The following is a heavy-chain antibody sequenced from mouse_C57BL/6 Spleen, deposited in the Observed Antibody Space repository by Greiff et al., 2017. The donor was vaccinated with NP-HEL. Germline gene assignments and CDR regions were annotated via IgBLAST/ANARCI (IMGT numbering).Heavy chain of an antibody. CDR3: ARGGIYYYGSSYGYFDY. CDR1: GFTFSDYG. D-gene: IGHD1-1*01. V-gene: IGHV5-17*01. J-gene: IGHJ2*01. Sequence: EVKLMESGGGLVKPGGSLKLSCAASGFTFSDYGMHWVRQAPEKGLEWVAYISSGSSTIYYADTVKGRFTISRDNAKNTLFLQMTSLRSEDTAMYYCARGGIYYYGSSYGYFDYWGQGTTLTVSS. CDR2: ISSGSSTI.